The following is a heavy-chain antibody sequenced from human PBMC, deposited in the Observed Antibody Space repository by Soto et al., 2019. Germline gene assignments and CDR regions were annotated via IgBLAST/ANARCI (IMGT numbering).Heavy chain of an antibody. Sequence: QLQLQESGPGLVKPSETLSLTCTVSGGSLSSSSYYWGWIRQPPGKGLEWIGNIFYSGNTYYNPSRKGRLTISVDTSKTQFSLKLSSVTAADTAVDYCALHQYTGPAATGRFDPWGQGTLVTVSS. CDR1: GGSLSSSSYY. CDR3: ALHQYTGPAATGRFDP. D-gene: IGHD2-15*01. J-gene: IGHJ5*02. CDR2: IFYSGNT. V-gene: IGHV4-39*01.